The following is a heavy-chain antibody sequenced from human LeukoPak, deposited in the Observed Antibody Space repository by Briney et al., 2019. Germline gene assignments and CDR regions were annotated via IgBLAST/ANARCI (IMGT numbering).Heavy chain of an antibody. D-gene: IGHD4-17*01. Sequence: SGGSLRLSCAASVFTFSTYGFHWVRQAPGKGLEWVAFIPSDGSDNYYANSVKGRFTISRDNSKNTLYLQMNSLRSEDTAVYYRAKGLGDYDDFRLGYWGQGTLVTVSS. V-gene: IGHV3-30*02. CDR2: IPSDGSDN. CDR3: AKGLGDYDDFRLGY. J-gene: IGHJ4*02. CDR1: VFTFSTYG.